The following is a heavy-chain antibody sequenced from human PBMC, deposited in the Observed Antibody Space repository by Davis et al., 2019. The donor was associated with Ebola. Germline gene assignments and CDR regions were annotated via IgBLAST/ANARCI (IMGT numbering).Heavy chain of an antibody. J-gene: IGHJ6*02. V-gene: IGHV4-59*01. CDR2: LYYSGST. CDR3: ARVLRSYDFWSGYYGGYGMDV. CDR1: GGSISSYY. D-gene: IGHD3-3*01. Sequence: SETLSLTCTVSGGSISSYYWRWIRQPPGKGLEWIGYLYYSGSTHYNPSLKRRVTISVDTSKNQFSLKLSSVTSADTAVYYCARVLRSYDFWSGYYGGYGMDVWGQGTTVTVSS.